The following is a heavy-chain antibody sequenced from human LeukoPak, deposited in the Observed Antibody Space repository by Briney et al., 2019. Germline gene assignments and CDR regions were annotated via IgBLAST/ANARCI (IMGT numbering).Heavy chain of an antibody. CDR1: GFTFSSYW. CDR3: ARVVSGSWYARWFDP. CDR2: INSDGSST. J-gene: IGHJ5*02. V-gene: IGHV3-74*01. D-gene: IGHD2-2*01. Sequence: PGGSLRLSCAASGFTFSSYWMHWVRQAPGKGLVWVSRINSDGSSTSYADSVKGRFTISRDNAKNSLYLQMNSLRAEDTAVYYCARVVSGSWYARWFDPWGQGTLITVSS.